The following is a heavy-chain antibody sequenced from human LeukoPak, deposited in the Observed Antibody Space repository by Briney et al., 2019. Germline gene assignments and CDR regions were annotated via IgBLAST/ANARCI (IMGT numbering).Heavy chain of an antibody. Sequence: SETLCLTCTVSGGSIRVYYWSSIRHTPGEGLGWIGYIFYSGSTNYNPSLKSRVTRSVDTSKNQFSLKLSSVTAADTAVYYCARGYYDSSGFHTLYYFDYWGQGTLVTVSS. V-gene: IGHV4-59*01. CDR2: IFYSGST. CDR3: ARGYYDSSGFHTLYYFDY. J-gene: IGHJ4*02. CDR1: GGSIRVYY. D-gene: IGHD3-22*01.